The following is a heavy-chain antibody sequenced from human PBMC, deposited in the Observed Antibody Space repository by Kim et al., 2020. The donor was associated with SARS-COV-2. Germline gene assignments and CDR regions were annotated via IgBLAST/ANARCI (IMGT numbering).Heavy chain of an antibody. CDR3: ARSLSTVVRRFDP. Sequence: SETLSLTCTVSGGSISSGDYYWSWIRQPPGKGLEWIGYIYYSGSTYYNPSLKSRVTISVDTSKNQFSLKLSSVTAGDTAVYYCARSLSTVVRRFDPWGQGTLVTVSS. V-gene: IGHV4-30-4*01. CDR2: IYYSGST. D-gene: IGHD4-17*01. CDR1: GGSISSGDYY. J-gene: IGHJ5*02.